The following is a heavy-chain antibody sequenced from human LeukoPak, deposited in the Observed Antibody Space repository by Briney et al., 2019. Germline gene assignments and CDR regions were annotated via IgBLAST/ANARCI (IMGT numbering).Heavy chain of an antibody. CDR1: GGSIGNYY. Sequence: SETLSLTCTVSGGSIGNYYWSWIRQPPGKGLEWIGYIYYSGTTNYNPSLKSRVTISVDTSKNQFSLKLNSVTAADTAVYYCAREDPRTKVPEGMDVWGQGTTVTVSS. J-gene: IGHJ6*02. CDR2: IYYSGTT. V-gene: IGHV4-59*01. CDR3: AREDPRTKVPEGMDV. D-gene: IGHD4-17*01.